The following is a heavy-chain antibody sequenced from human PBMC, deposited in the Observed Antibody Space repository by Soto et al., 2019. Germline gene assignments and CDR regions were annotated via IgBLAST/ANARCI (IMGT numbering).Heavy chain of an antibody. V-gene: IGHV3-48*02. CDR1: GFTFSDYS. Sequence: ELQLVESGGGLVQPGGSLRLSCAASGFTFSDYSMNWVRQAPGKGLEWVSYISSSSSTIYYADSVKGRFTISRDNAKKSLYLQMNSLRDEDTAVYYCARGFCLSTSWYVWGQGTTVTVSS. D-gene: IGHD2-2*01. CDR3: ARGFCLSTSWYV. CDR2: ISSSSSTI. J-gene: IGHJ6*02.